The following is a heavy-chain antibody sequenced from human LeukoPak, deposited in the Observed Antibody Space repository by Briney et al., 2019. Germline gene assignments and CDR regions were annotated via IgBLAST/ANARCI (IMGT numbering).Heavy chain of an antibody. V-gene: IGHV3-23*01. CDR2: IGGDGRGK. CDR1: GFTFSDYA. D-gene: IGHD1-26*01. J-gene: IGHJ4*02. CDR3: ARRVGGTPDY. Sequence: GGSLRLSCAASGFTFSDYAVTWVRQAPGERLEWVSAIGGDGRGKDYADSVEGRFIISRDNSKNTVFLQMNSLRAEDTALYYCARRVGGTPDYWGLGTLVTVSS.